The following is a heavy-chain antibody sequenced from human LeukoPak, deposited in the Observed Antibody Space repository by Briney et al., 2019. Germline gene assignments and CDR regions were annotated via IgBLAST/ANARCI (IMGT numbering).Heavy chain of an antibody. Sequence: GESLRISCKGSGYSFTNYWISWVRQMPGKGLEWRGMIDPSDSYANYSPSPQGHVTISADTSITTAYLQWGALKASDSAMYYYASDYYDSSGSDAFDIWGQGTMVTVYS. CDR2: IDPSDSYA. D-gene: IGHD3-22*01. V-gene: IGHV5-10-1*01. CDR3: ASDYYDSSGSDAFDI. J-gene: IGHJ3*02. CDR1: GYSFTNYW.